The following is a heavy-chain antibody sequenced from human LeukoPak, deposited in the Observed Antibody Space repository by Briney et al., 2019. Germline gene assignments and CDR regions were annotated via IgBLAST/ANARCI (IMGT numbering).Heavy chain of an antibody. Sequence: GGSLRLFCAASGFTFTTYWMTWVRQAPGKGLEWVANIKQDGSQKYYVDSVKGRFTISRDNAKNSLYLQMDSLKAEHTAVYYCATENWAKDYWGQGTLVTVSS. J-gene: IGHJ4*02. CDR2: IKQDGSQK. CDR3: ATENWAKDY. CDR1: GFTFTTYW. D-gene: IGHD7-27*01. V-gene: IGHV3-7*01.